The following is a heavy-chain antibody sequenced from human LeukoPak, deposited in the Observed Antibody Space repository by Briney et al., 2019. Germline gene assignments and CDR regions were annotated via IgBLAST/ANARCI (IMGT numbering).Heavy chain of an antibody. CDR2: INPNSGGT. V-gene: IGHV1-2*02. Sequence: GASVKVSCKASGYSFIGYYMHWVRQAPGQGLEWMGWINPNSGGTNYAQKFQGRVTMTRDTSISTAYMELSRLRSDDTAVYYCARVERFGATVDYWGQGTLVTVAS. J-gene: IGHJ4*02. D-gene: IGHD1-26*01. CDR3: ARVERFGATVDY. CDR1: GYSFIGYY.